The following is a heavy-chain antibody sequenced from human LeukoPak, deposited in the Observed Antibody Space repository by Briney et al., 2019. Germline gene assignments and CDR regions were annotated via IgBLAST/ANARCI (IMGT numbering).Heavy chain of an antibody. Sequence: GGSLRLSCAASGFTFSTYMMNWVRQAPGKGLEWLSYISSDSGAIYYADSVKGRFTISRDNAQKSLYLQMNNLIVEDTAVYSCVREVVYWGQGALVTVSS. D-gene: IGHD2-15*01. CDR1: GFTFSTYM. J-gene: IGHJ4*02. V-gene: IGHV3-48*01. CDR2: ISSDSGAI. CDR3: VREVVY.